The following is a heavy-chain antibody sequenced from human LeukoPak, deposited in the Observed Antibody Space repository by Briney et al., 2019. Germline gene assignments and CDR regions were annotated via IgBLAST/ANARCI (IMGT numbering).Heavy chain of an antibody. J-gene: IGHJ4*02. CDR2: INPNSGGT. Sequence: ASVKVSFKASGYTFTVYYMHWVRQAPGQGLEGMGWINPNSGGTNYAQKFQGRVTMTRDTSISTAYMELSRLRSDDTAVYYCARMPVTSARYCSSTSCSYWGQGTLVTVSS. D-gene: IGHD2-2*01. CDR3: ARMPVTSARYCSSTSCSY. CDR1: GYTFTVYY. V-gene: IGHV1-2*02.